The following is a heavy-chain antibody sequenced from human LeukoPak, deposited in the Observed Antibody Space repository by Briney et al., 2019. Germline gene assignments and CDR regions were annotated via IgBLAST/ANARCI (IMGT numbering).Heavy chain of an antibody. D-gene: IGHD3/OR15-3a*01. Sequence: GGSLRLSCAASGFTFSGYWLHWVRQDPGKGLVWVAHTNTDGSRTTYADSVRGRFTISRDSAKNTLYLQMNSLRVDDTAIYYCARDGTGSSPGDYFCYMDVWGKGTTVTVSS. V-gene: IGHV3-74*01. J-gene: IGHJ6*03. CDR3: ARDGTGSSPGDYFCYMDV. CDR1: GFTFSGYW. CDR2: TNTDGSRT.